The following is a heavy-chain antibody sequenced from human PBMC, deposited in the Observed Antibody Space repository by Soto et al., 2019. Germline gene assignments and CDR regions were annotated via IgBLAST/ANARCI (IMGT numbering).Heavy chain of an antibody. V-gene: IGHV1-69*13. CDR2: IIPIFGTA. CDR3: ARAIPSPTWFDP. J-gene: IGHJ5*02. Sequence: LVKVSGKASGGTFSSYAISWVRQAPGQGLEWMGGIIPIFGTANYAQKFQGRVTITADESTSTAYMELSSLRSEDTAVYYCARAIPSPTWFDPWGQGTMGTDSS. CDR1: GGTFSSYA.